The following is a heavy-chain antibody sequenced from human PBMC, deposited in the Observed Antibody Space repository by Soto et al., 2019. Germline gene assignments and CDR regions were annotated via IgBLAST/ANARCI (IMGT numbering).Heavy chain of an antibody. J-gene: IGHJ4*02. D-gene: IGHD5-12*01. CDR2: IYYSGST. CDR1: GGSISSGGYY. CDR3: AREKDIVATYFDY. V-gene: IGHV4-31*03. Sequence: QVQLQESGPGLVKPSQTLSLTCTVSGGSISSGGYYWSLIRQHPGKGLEWIGYIYYSGSTYYNPSLKSRVTIAVDTSKNQFSLKLSSVTAADTAVYYCAREKDIVATYFDYWGQGTLVTVSS.